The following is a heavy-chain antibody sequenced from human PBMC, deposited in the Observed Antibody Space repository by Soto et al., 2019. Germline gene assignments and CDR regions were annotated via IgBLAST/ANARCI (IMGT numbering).Heavy chain of an antibody. CDR3: ARELGGGIAVAGPIAVYFDD. CDR1: GFTFSSYS. CDR2: ISSSSSTI. J-gene: IGHJ4*02. V-gene: IGHV3-48*02. Sequence: PGGSLRLSCAASGFTFSSYSMNWVRQAPGKGLEWVSYISSSSSTIYYADSVKGRFTISRDNAKNSLYLQMNSLRDEDTAVYYCARELGGGIAVAGPIAVYFDDWGQGTLVTVSS. D-gene: IGHD6-19*01.